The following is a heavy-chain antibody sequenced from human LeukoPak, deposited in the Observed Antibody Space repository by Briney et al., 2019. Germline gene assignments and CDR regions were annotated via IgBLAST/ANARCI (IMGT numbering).Heavy chain of an antibody. J-gene: IGHJ6*02. CDR2: INPSGGST. Sequence: ASVKVSCKASGYTFTGYYMHWVRQAPGQGLEWMGIINPSGGSTSYTQKFQGRVTMTRDTSTSTVYMELSSLRSEDTAVYYCATKGFPPKITDFWSGLGPYYYYGMDVWGQGTTVTVSS. CDR3: ATKGFPPKITDFWSGLGPYYYYGMDV. CDR1: GYTFTGYY. D-gene: IGHD3-3*01. V-gene: IGHV1-46*01.